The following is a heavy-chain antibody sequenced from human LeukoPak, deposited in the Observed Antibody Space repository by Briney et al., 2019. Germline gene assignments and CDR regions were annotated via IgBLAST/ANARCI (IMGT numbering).Heavy chain of an antibody. CDR1: GFTFGDYA. CDR3: TFLGYLYYFDY. J-gene: IGHJ4*02. Sequence: GGSLRLSCTASGFTFGDYAMSWVRQAPGEGREWVGFIRSRAYGGTTEYAAAVKGRFTISRDDSKSIAYLQMNSLKTEDTAVYYCTFLGYLYYFDYWGQGTLVTVSS. V-gene: IGHV3-49*04. D-gene: IGHD1-1*01. CDR2: IRSRAYGGTT.